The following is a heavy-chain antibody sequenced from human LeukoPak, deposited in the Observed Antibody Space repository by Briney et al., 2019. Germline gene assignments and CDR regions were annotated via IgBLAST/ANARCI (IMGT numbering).Heavy chain of an antibody. CDR2: ISGSGGST. CDR1: GFTFSSYA. J-gene: IGHJ4*02. CDR3: AKVDRGILTGYLDY. Sequence: GRSLRLSCAASGFTFSSYAMHWVRQAPGKGLEWVSAISGSGGSTYYADSVKGRFTISRDNSKNTLYLQMNSLRAEDTAVYYCAKVDRGILTGYLDYWGQGILVTVSS. D-gene: IGHD3-9*01. V-gene: IGHV3-23*01.